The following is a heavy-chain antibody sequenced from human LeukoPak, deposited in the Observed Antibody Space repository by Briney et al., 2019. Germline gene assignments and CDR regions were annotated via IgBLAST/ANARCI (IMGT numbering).Heavy chain of an antibody. D-gene: IGHD6-19*01. CDR1: GFTFSSYS. CDR2: ISYDGSNK. CDR3: ARDASWGIAVAGHFDY. V-gene: IGHV3-30*03. J-gene: IGHJ4*02. Sequence: GGSLRLSCAASGFTFSSYSMNWVRQAPGKGLEWVAVISYDGSNKYYSDSVKGRFTISRDNSKNTLYLQMNSLRAEDTAVYYCARDASWGIAVAGHFDYWGQGTLVTVSS.